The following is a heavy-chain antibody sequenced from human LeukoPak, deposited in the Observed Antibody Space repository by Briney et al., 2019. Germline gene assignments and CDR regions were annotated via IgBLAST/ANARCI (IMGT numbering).Heavy chain of an antibody. D-gene: IGHD2-2*01. CDR2: TYYKSKWYN. CDR3: ARGCSSTSCHANFDY. Sequence: SQTLSLTCAISGDSFSSNSAAWDWLRQSPARGLEGLGRTYYKSKWYNDYAVSVKSRLTLNPDTSHNQFSLQLNSVTPEDTAVYYCARGCSSTSCHANFDYWGQGTLVTVSS. CDR1: GDSFSSNSAA. J-gene: IGHJ4*02. V-gene: IGHV6-1*01.